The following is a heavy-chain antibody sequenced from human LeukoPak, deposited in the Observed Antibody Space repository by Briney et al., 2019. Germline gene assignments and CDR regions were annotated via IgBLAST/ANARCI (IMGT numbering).Heavy chain of an antibody. D-gene: IGHD3-10*01. J-gene: IGHJ4*01. V-gene: IGHV3-21*01. Sequence: GGSLRLSCAASGFIFSDYTINWVRQAPGKGLEWVSSISSNSRYIYYADSVKGRLTVSRDNAKNSVYLQMNNLRVEDTAVYYCARDGLGSYDYWGHGTLVTVSS. CDR1: GFIFSDYT. CDR3: ARDGLGSYDY. CDR2: ISSNSRYI.